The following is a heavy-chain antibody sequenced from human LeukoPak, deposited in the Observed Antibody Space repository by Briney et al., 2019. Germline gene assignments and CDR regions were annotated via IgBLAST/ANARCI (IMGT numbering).Heavy chain of an antibody. CDR1: GFTFSSYA. CDR2: INSGGSGART. D-gene: IGHD3-10*01. Sequence: GGSLRLSCAASGFTFSSYAMSWVRQAPGKGLEWVSGINSGGSGARTYYADSVKGRYSISRDNSKNTLYLQMNSLRAEDTAVYYCAKKGESLDYYYMDVWGQGTTVTVSS. CDR3: AKKGESLDYYYMDV. V-gene: IGHV3-23*01. J-gene: IGHJ6*02.